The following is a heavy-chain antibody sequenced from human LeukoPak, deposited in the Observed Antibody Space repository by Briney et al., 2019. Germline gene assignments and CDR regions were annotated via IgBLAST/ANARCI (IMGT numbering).Heavy chain of an antibody. Sequence: GGSLRLSCAASGFTFNNYAMSWVRQAPGKGLEWVSVIYSGGTTYYADSVKGRFTISRDNSKNTLSLQMNSLRAEDTAVYYCARDGYGNNYMDVWGKGTTVTVSS. J-gene: IGHJ6*03. CDR3: ARDGYGNNYMDV. CDR2: IYSGGTT. V-gene: IGHV3-53*01. D-gene: IGHD1/OR15-1a*01. CDR1: GFTFNNYA.